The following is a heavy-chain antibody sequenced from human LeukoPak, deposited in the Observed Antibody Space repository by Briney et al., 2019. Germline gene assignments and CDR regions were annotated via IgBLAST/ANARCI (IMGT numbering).Heavy chain of an antibody. CDR3: ASGCGGDCYSDAFEI. CDR2: ISSNGDYI. D-gene: IGHD2-21*02. J-gene: IGHJ3*02. V-gene: IGHV3-21*01. Sequence: PGGSLRLSCAASGFTFTTYSMNWVRQAPGKGLEWVSSISSNGDYIYYADSLKGRFTISRDNAKNSLYLQMNSLRAEDTAAYYCASGCGGDCYSDAFEIWGQGTMVTVSS. CDR1: GFTFTTYS.